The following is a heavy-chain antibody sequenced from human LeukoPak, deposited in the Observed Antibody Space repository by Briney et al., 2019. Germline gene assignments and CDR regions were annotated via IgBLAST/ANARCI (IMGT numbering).Heavy chain of an antibody. D-gene: IGHD3-16*01. Sequence: KTGGSLRLSCAASGFTFSSYGMHWVRQAPGKGLEWVAFIRYDGSNKYYADSVKGRFTISRDNSKSTLYLQMNSLRAEDTAVYYCAKDVLPFSSSGEFDDWGQGTLVTVSS. CDR2: IRYDGSNK. CDR1: GFTFSSYG. J-gene: IGHJ4*02. CDR3: AKDVLPFSSSGEFDD. V-gene: IGHV3-30*02.